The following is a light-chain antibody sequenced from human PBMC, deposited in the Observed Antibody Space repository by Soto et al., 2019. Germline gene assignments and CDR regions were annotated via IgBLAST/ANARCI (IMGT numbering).Light chain of an antibody. CDR2: DNS. Sequence: QSVLTQPPSVSAAPGQKGTISCSGSSSNIGNTYVSWYQQVPGTAPQLLIYDNSKRPSGIPDRFSGSKSGTSATLYITGLQTGDEANYICGAWDTSLSAMVFGGGTKVTVL. CDR3: GAWDTSLSAMV. CDR1: SSNIGNTY. V-gene: IGLV1-51*01. J-gene: IGLJ2*01.